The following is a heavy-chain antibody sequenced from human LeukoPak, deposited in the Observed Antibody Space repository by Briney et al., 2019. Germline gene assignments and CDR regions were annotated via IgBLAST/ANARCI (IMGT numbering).Heavy chain of an antibody. CDR2: ISASGGNT. J-gene: IGHJ4*02. CDR1: GFIFVSYA. CDR3: AKDHSYCGGDCYSSFFDY. D-gene: IGHD2-21*02. Sequence: GGSLRLSCAASGFIFVSYAMSWVRQAPGKGLEWVSTISASGGNTYYADSVKGRFTISRDNSKNTLYLQMNSLRAEDTAVYYCAKDHSYCGGDCYSSFFDYWGQGTLVTVTS. V-gene: IGHV3-23*01.